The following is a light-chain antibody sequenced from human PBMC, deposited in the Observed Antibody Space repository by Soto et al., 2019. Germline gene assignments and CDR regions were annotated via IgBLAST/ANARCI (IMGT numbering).Light chain of an antibody. CDR2: KAS. Sequence: DIQVAQSPSTLSASVGDRVTITCRASQSVNAWLAWYQQKPGTAPKLLIYKASTLDRGVSSRFSGSGSGTEFTLTISSLRPEDSATYYCQQYSSYSPWLFGQGTKVEI. V-gene: IGKV1-5*03. CDR3: QQYSSYSPWL. CDR1: QSVNAW. J-gene: IGKJ1*01.